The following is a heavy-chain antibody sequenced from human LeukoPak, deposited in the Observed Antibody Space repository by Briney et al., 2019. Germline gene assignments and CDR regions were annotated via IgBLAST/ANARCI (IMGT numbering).Heavy chain of an antibody. J-gene: IGHJ4*02. CDR2: IYYSGST. CDR1: GGSISSYY. CDR3: ARGYYYDSSGYGGFDY. Sequence: SETLSLTCTVSGGSISSYYWSWIRQPPGKGLEWIGYIYYSGSTNYNPSLKSRVTISVDTSKNQFSLKLSSVTAADTAVYYCARGYYYDSSGYGGFDYWGQGTLVTVSS. D-gene: IGHD3-22*01. V-gene: IGHV4-59*01.